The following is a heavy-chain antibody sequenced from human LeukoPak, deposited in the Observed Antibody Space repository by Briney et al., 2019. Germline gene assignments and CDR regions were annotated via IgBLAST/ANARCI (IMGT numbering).Heavy chain of an antibody. CDR2: IYTSGST. J-gene: IGHJ4*02. Sequence: TASETLSLTCTVSGGSISTYYWTWIRQPAGKGLEWIGRIYTSGSTNYNPSLKSRVTMSVDTSKNQFSLKLSSVTAADTAVYYCASAFWGIGYSSSSYYFDYWGQGTLVTVSS. CDR1: GGSISTYY. CDR3: ASAFWGIGYSSSSYYFDY. D-gene: IGHD6-13*01. V-gene: IGHV4-4*07.